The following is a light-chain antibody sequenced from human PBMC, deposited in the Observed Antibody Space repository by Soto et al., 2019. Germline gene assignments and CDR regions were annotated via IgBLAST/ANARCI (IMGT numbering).Light chain of an antibody. V-gene: IGKV1-33*01. Sequence: DIQMTQSPSSLSASVGDRITITCQASQDINVFLNWFQQKPGKAPKLLIYDAYNLEAEVPSRFSGSGSGSDFTLTIYNLEPEDLATYYCQHYERLPTFGRGTRLEAK. J-gene: IGKJ5*01. CDR3: QHYERLPT. CDR1: QDINVF. CDR2: DAY.